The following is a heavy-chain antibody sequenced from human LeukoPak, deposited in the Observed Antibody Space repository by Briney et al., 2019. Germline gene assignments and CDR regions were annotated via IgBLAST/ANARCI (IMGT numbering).Heavy chain of an antibody. V-gene: IGHV3-21*01. Sequence: PGGSLRLSRAASGFTFSSYSMNWVRQAPGKGLEWVSSISSSSSYIYYADSVKGRFTISRDNAKNSLYLQMNSLRAEDTAVYYCARGGSRSSSWFDPWGQGTLVTVSS. CDR2: ISSSSSYI. D-gene: IGHD6-6*01. CDR1: GFTFSSYS. J-gene: IGHJ5*02. CDR3: ARGGSRSSSWFDP.